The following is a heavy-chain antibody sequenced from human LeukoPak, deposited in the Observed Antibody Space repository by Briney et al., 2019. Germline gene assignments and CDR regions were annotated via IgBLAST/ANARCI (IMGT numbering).Heavy chain of an antibody. CDR2: IETDGDEK. D-gene: IGHD5-12*01. J-gene: IGHJ4*02. CDR1: GFTFSDYW. Sequence: PGGSLRLSCVASGFTFSDYWMSGVRQAPGMGLEWVANIETDGDEKNYVDSVKGRVTISRDNARNSLYLQMSSLRVEDTAVDYCARDIPSGFYTPDYWGRGTLVTVSS. CDR3: ARDIPSGFYTPDY. V-gene: IGHV3-7*01.